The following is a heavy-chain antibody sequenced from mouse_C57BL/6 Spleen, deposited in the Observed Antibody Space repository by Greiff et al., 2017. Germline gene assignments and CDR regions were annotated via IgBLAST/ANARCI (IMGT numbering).Heavy chain of an antibody. J-gene: IGHJ2*01. CDR2: INPNNGGT. D-gene: IGHD3-1*01. V-gene: IGHV1-26*01. CDR3: AGLEFDY. CDR1: GYTFTDYY. Sequence: VQLQQSGPELVKPGASVKISCKASGYTFTDYYMNWVKQSHGKSLEWIGDINPNNGGTSYNQKFKGKATLTVDKSSSTAYMELRSLTSEDSAVYYCAGLEFDYWGQGTTLTVSS.